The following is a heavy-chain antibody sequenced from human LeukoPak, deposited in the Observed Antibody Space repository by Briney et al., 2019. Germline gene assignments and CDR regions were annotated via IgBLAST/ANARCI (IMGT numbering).Heavy chain of an antibody. CDR3: ARATHAYSGYNH. D-gene: IGHD5-12*01. CDR2: IYDGGRT. V-gene: IGHV3-66*01. Sequence: GGSLRLSCAASGFTVSDNYMSWVRQAPGTGLEWVSVIYDGGRTYYADSVKGRFTISRDNSENRLYLQMNSLRVEDSAIYYCARATHAYSGYNHWGQGTLVTVSS. CDR1: GFTVSDNY. J-gene: IGHJ4*02.